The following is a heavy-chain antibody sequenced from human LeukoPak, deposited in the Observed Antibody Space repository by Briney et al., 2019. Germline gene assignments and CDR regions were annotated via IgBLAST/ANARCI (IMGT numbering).Heavy chain of an antibody. J-gene: IGHJ6*03. D-gene: IGHD4-17*01. CDR3: ARDPGATVLRGLYYYMDV. CDR1: GFTFSDYY. CDR2: ISGSGGIT. Sequence: PGGSLRLSCGASGFTFSDYYMSWIRQAPGKGLEWVSVISGSGGITHYADSVKGRFTISRDNSKNTLYLQMNSLRAEDTAVYYCARDPGATVLRGLYYYMDVWGKGTTVTVSS. V-gene: IGHV3-23*01.